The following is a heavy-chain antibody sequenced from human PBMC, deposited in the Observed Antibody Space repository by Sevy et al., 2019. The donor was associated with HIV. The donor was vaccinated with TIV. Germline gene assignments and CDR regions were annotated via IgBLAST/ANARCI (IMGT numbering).Heavy chain of an antibody. V-gene: IGHV4-59*01. D-gene: IGHD6-13*01. Sequence: SETLSLTCTVSGGSISSYYWSWIRQPPGKGLEWIGYIYYSGSTNYNPSLKGRFTISVDTSKNQFSLKLSSVTAADTAVYYCARERQLVLDYWGQGTLVTVSS. J-gene: IGHJ4*02. CDR2: IYYSGST. CDR3: ARERQLVLDY. CDR1: GGSISSYY.